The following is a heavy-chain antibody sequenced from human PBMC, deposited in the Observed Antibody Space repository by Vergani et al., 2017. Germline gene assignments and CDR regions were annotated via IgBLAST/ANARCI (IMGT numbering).Heavy chain of an antibody. CDR2: VIPLLGIA. V-gene: IGHV1-69*08. Sequence: QVHLVQSAAEVTKPGSSVKVSCKASGVSYNDYTINWVRQAPGQGLWWVGRVIPLLGIANYAQKFNDRVTITSDRSSTTVYLELTTLTSEDTAVYYCAKDAYGVGSERLNRLDPWGQGTLITVSS. CDR3: AKDAYGVGSERLNRLDP. CDR1: GVSYNDYT. J-gene: IGHJ5*02. D-gene: IGHD3-3*01.